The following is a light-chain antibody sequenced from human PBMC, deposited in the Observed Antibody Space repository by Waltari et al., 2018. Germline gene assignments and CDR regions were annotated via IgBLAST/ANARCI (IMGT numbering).Light chain of an antibody. CDR3: QSYDNRNHWV. J-gene: IGLJ3*02. CDR1: SGSIASNY. Sequence: NFMLTQHHSVSESPGKTVTISCTRSSGSIASNYVQWYQQRPGSSPTAVIYEDNQRPSGVPDRFSGSIDSSSNSASLTISGLKTEDEADYYCQSYDNRNHWVFGGGTKLTVL. CDR2: EDN. V-gene: IGLV6-57*01.